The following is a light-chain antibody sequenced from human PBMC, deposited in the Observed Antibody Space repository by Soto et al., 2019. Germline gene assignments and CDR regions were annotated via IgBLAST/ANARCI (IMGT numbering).Light chain of an antibody. V-gene: IGKV3-20*01. J-gene: IGKJ1*01. CDR3: QQYGIEPT. CDR1: QSVSSSY. Sequence: EIVLTQSPGTLSLSPGERATLSCRASQSVSSSYLAWYQQKPGQAPRLLIYGASSRATGIPDRFSGSGSVTAFTLTISRLEPDDCAVYYCQQYGIEPTFGQGTKVESK. CDR2: GAS.